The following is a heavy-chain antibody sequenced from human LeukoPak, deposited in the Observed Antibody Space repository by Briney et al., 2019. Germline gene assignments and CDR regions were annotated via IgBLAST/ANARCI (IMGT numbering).Heavy chain of an antibody. J-gene: IGHJ4*02. CDR3: ARGISKEDFHY. V-gene: IGHV3-64*01. Sequence: PGGSLRLSCAASGFTFSTYSMHWVRQAPGKGLEYVSAITGNGVGTFYANSVKGRFTISRDNSENTLYLQMGSLRAEDMAVYYCARGISKEDFHYWGRGTLVTVSS. CDR2: ITGNGVGT. CDR1: GFTFSTYS. D-gene: IGHD2-2*01.